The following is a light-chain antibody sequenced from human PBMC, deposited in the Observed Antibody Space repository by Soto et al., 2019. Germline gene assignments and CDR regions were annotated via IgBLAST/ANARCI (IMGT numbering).Light chain of an antibody. J-gene: IGLJ2*01. CDR1: VLAKKY. V-gene: IGLV3-27*01. CDR3: YSAADNMRV. Sequence: SYELTQPSSVSVSPGQTARITCSGDVLAKKYARWFQQKPGQAPVLVIYKDSERPSGIPERFSGSSSGTTVTLTISVAQVEDEADYYCYSAADNMRVFGGGTKLTVL. CDR2: KDS.